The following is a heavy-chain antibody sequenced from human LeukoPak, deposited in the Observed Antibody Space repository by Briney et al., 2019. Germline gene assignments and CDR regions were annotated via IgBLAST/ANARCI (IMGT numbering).Heavy chain of an antibody. CDR2: INHSGST. Sequence: PSETLSLTCTVSGGSISSGGYYWSWIRQPPGKGLEWIGEINHSGSTNYNPSLKSRVTISVDTSKNQFSLKLSSVTAADTAVYYCARGRDYYDREFDYWGQGTLVTVSS. D-gene: IGHD3-10*02. CDR3: ARGRDYYDREFDY. V-gene: IGHV4-39*07. J-gene: IGHJ4*02. CDR1: GGSISSGGYY.